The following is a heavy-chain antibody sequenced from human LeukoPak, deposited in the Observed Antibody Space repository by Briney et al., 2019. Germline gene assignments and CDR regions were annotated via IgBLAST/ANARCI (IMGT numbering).Heavy chain of an antibody. V-gene: IGHV1-2*06. D-gene: IGHD1-7*01. CDR1: GYSFTGYY. CDR3: AREGDELFFDY. Sequence: GASVKVSCKASGYSFTGYYMHWVRQAPGQGLEWMGRINPKSGDTKYAQKFQGRVTMTRDTSISTAYMELSRLRSDDTAVFYCAREGDELFFDYCGQGTLVTVSS. CDR2: INPKSGDT. J-gene: IGHJ4*02.